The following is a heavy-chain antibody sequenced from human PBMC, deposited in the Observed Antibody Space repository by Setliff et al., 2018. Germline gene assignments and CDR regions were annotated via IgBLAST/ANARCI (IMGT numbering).Heavy chain of an antibody. V-gene: IGHV4-59*08. J-gene: IGHJ6*03. D-gene: IGHD2-2*01. CDR2: IYYSGNT. CDR3: ARVGPRVIVRAMYNYYYMDV. CDR1: GGSVNKTF. Sequence: SETLSLTCSVSGGSVNKTFWSWIRQPPGQPLEWIGYIYYSGNTNYNPSLRSRVTISVDTSKNQFSLRLNSVTAADTAVYYCARVGPRVIVRAMYNYYYMDVWGKGTTVTVSS.